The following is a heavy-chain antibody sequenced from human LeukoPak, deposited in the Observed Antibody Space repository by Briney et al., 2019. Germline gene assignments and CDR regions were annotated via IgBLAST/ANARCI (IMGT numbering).Heavy chain of an antibody. J-gene: IGHJ3*02. D-gene: IGHD6-13*01. Sequence: GASVKVSCKASGYTFSGYYIHRVLQAPGQGLEWMGRIIPKSGDSKYTQKFQGRVAMTRDTSITTAYMELTRLTSDDTAVYFCARSGSGSSWYGGTMWSFDIWGQGTLVTVSS. CDR2: IIPKSGDS. CDR3: ARSGSGSSWYGGTMWSFDI. CDR1: GYTFSGYY. V-gene: IGHV1-2*06.